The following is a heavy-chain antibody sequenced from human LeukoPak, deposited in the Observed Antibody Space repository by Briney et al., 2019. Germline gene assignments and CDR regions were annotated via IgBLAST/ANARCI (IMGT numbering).Heavy chain of an antibody. CDR1: GFTFSSYN. V-gene: IGHV3-48*01. CDR3: ARDLEGGWYYFQY. Sequence: GGSLRLSCAASGFTFSSYNMNWVRQAPGKGLKWVSYISSSSSTIYYANSVKGRFTVSRDNAKNSLYLQMNSLRAEDTAVYYCARDLEGGWYYFQYWGQGTLVTVSS. D-gene: IGHD6-19*01. J-gene: IGHJ4*02. CDR2: ISSSSSTI.